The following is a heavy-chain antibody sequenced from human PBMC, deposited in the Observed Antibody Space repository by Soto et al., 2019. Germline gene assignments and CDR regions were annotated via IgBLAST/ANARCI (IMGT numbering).Heavy chain of an antibody. J-gene: IGHJ6*02. CDR2: IYYSGST. V-gene: IGHV4-30-4*01. CDR1: GGSISSGDYY. Sequence: PSETLSLTCTVSGGSISSGDYYWSWIRQPPGEGLEWIVYIYYSGSTYYNPSLKSRVTISVDTSKNQFSLKLSSVTAADTAVYYCARDRGGCIGGSCYSPLYYYVMDVCGQGTTVTVSS. CDR3: ARDRGGCIGGSCYSPLYYYVMDV. D-gene: IGHD2-15*01.